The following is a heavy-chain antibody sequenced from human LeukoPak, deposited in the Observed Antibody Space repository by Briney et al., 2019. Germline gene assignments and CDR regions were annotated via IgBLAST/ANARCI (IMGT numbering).Heavy chain of an antibody. CDR1: GFTFSSYA. J-gene: IGHJ5*02. Sequence: GGSLRLSCAASGFTFSSYAMSWVRQAPGKGLEWVSAISGSGGSTYYADSVKGRFTISRDNSKDTLYLQMNSLRAEDTAVYYCAKDPGSLEVPANPEFDPWGQGTLVTVSS. V-gene: IGHV3-23*01. CDR2: ISGSGGST. D-gene: IGHD2-2*01. CDR3: AKDPGSLEVPANPEFDP.